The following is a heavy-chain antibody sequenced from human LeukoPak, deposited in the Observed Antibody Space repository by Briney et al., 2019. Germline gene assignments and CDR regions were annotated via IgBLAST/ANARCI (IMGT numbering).Heavy chain of an antibody. V-gene: IGHV3-23*01. Sequence: GGSLRLSCAASGFIFSSYVMNWVRQAPGKGLEWVSGISGSGDNTYYADSVKGRFTISRDNSKNTLYVQMDSLRAEDTAVYYCAKGIYAFSSGHDYRGQGTLVTVSP. D-gene: IGHD3-3*01. J-gene: IGHJ4*02. CDR3: AKGIYAFSSGHDY. CDR1: GFIFSSYV. CDR2: ISGSGDNT.